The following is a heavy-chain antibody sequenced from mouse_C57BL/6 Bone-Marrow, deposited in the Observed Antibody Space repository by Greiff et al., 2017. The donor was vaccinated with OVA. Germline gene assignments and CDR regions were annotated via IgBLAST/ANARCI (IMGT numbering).Heavy chain of an antibody. J-gene: IGHJ3*01. D-gene: IGHD2-4*01. CDR3: ARWRLRRVAY. Sequence: QVQLQQSGPELVKPGASVKISCKASGYAFSSSWMNWVKQRPGQGLEWIGRIYPGDGDTNYNGKFKGKATLTADKSSSTAYLQLSSLTSEDSAVYFCARWRLRRVAYWGRGTLVTVSA. CDR2: IYPGDGDT. V-gene: IGHV1-82*01. CDR1: GYAFSSSW.